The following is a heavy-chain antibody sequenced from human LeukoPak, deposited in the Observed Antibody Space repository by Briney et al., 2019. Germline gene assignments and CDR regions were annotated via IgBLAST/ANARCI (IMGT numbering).Heavy chain of an antibody. CDR3: ASTTPGIAAAGTYYFDY. J-gene: IGHJ4*02. V-gene: IGHV3-66*01. Sequence: GGSLRLSCAASRFTVSSNYMSWVRQAPGKGLEWVSVIYSGGSTYYADSVKGRFTISRDNSKNTLYLQMNSLRAEDTAVYYCASTTPGIAAAGTYYFDYWGQGTLVTVSS. D-gene: IGHD6-13*01. CDR2: IYSGGST. CDR1: RFTVSSNY.